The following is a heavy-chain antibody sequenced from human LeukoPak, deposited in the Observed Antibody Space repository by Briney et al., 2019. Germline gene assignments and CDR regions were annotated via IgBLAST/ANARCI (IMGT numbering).Heavy chain of an antibody. CDR1: GFTFSSYA. V-gene: IGHV3-30-3*01. J-gene: IGHJ1*01. D-gene: IGHD6-6*01. CDR3: ARNQDLKQSSSSDRPAEYFQH. Sequence: GGSLRLSCAASGFTFSSYAMHWVRQAPGKGLEWVAVISYDGSNKYYADSVKGRFTISRDNSKNTLYLQMNSLRAEDTAVYYCARNQDLKQSSSSDRPAEYFQHWGQGTLVTVSS. CDR2: ISYDGSNK.